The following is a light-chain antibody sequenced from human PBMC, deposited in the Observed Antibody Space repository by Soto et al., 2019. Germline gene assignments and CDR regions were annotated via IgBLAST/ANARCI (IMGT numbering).Light chain of an antibody. CDR2: GVS. CDR1: QSLRSS. J-gene: IGKJ5*01. Sequence: ETMMTQSPDTLSVSLGERATLSCRASQSLRSSLAWYQQRPGQAPRLLIYGVSARATGIPARVSGSGSGTEFTLTISSLQSEDFAVYYCQQYDNWPPITFGQGTRLEIK. V-gene: IGKV3-15*01. CDR3: QQYDNWPPIT.